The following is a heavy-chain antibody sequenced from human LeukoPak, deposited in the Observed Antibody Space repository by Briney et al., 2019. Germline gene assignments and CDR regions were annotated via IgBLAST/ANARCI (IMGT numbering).Heavy chain of an antibody. CDR2: ISWHSGSI. CDR1: GFTFDDYA. J-gene: IGHJ3*02. Sequence: GGSLRLSCAASGFTFDDYAMHWVRQAPGKGLEWVSGISWHSGSIDYADSVKGRFTISRDNAKNSLYLQMNSLRAEDTALYYCAKDISALNAFDIWGQGTMVTVSS. V-gene: IGHV3-9*01. CDR3: AKDISALNAFDI.